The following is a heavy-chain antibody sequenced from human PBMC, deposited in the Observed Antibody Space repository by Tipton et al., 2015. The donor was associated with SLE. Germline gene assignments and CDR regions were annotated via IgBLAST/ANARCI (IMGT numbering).Heavy chain of an antibody. D-gene: IGHD2-15*01. CDR3: VVAATPDAFDI. J-gene: IGHJ3*02. CDR2: IYYRGST. CDR1: GGSISSYY. Sequence: TLSLTCAVSGGSISSYYWSWIRQPPGKGLEWIGYIYYRGSTNYNPSLKSRVTISVDASKNQFSLKLSSVTAADTAVYYCVVAATPDAFDIWGQGTMVTVSS. V-gene: IGHV4-59*08.